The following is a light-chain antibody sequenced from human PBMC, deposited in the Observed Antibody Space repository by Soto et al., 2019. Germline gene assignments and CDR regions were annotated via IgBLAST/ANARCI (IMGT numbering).Light chain of an antibody. V-gene: IGLV2-11*01. Sequence: QSALTQPRSVSGSPGQSVTISCTGTSSDDGDYNYVSWYQQYPGKAPKLVIYDVSKRPSGVPDRFSGSKSGNTASLTISGLQAEDEADYYCCSFAGSYTFWVFGGGPKLTVL. CDR2: DVS. CDR3: CSFAGSYTFWV. CDR1: SSDDGDYNY. J-gene: IGLJ3*02.